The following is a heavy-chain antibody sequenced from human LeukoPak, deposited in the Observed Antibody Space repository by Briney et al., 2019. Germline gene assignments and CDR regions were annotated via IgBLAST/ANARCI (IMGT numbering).Heavy chain of an antibody. Sequence: SETLSLTCTVSGGSISSYYWSWIRQTPGKGLEWIGYIYASGSTTYNPSLKSRVTISVDTSKNQFSLKLKSVTAADTAVYYCARESDRYCFSTSCPNWFDPWGQGTLVTVSS. CDR2: IYASGST. J-gene: IGHJ5*02. CDR3: ARESDRYCFSTSCPNWFDP. V-gene: IGHV4-59*12. D-gene: IGHD2-2*01. CDR1: GGSISSYY.